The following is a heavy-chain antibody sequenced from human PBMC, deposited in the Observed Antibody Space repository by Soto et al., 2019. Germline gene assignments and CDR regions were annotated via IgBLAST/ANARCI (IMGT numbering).Heavy chain of an antibody. V-gene: IGHV1-18*01. D-gene: IGHD1-26*01. Sequence: QLQLVQSGGEVKTPGASVKVSCTTSGYTFTSHGISWVRQAPGQGLEWMGWISTYNGKTDYAQKFQGRVTMTADTRTSTVYMEVRSLRSDDPAVYYCARLLTEGATYREDAFDMLVQGTKVTVSS. CDR3: ARLLTEGATYREDAFDM. CDR2: ISTYNGKT. CDR1: GYTFTSHG. J-gene: IGHJ3*02.